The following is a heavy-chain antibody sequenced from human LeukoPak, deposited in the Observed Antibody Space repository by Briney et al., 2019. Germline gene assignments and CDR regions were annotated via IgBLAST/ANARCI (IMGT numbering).Heavy chain of an antibody. J-gene: IGHJ4*01. Sequence: WGSLTLSCAASGFTFSSYWTHWLRQAPGKGLVWVSSINNDGSSNSCADSVNGRFTNSRDNASDKLYQQMNSLRAEDTAVYYCARALRFAGIVVVPAAIWGMAADYWGQGTLVTVSS. CDR1: GFTFSSYW. CDR3: ARALRFAGIVVVPAAIWGMAADY. CDR2: INNDGSSN. D-gene: IGHD2-2*02. V-gene: IGHV3-74*01.